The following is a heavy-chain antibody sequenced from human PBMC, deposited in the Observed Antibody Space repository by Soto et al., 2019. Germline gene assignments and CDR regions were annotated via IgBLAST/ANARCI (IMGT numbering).Heavy chain of an antibody. CDR2: ISYDGSKK. D-gene: IGHD3-22*01. V-gene: IGHV3-30-3*01. Sequence: PGGSLRLSCAASGFTFSTYAMHWVRQAPGKGLAWVAVISYDGSKKSYADSVKGRFTISRDNSKNTLYLQMNSLRAEDTAVYYCARDRGDYDSSGYSENWFDPWGQGTMVTVSS. J-gene: IGHJ5*02. CDR3: ARDRGDYDSSGYSENWFDP. CDR1: GFTFSTYA.